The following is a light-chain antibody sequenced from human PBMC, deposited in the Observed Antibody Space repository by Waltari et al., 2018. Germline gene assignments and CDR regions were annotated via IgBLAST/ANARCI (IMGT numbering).Light chain of an antibody. J-gene: IGLJ2*01. V-gene: IGLV2-23*02. Sequence: QSALTQPASVSGSPGQSITISCTGTSRAVGSYNLVSWYQHHPGKAPKFLIYDVTKRPSGVSDRFSGSKSGNTASLTISGLQTEDEADYYCCSYAGSHVVFGGGTKLTVL. CDR3: CSYAGSHVV. CDR2: DVT. CDR1: SRAVGSYNL.